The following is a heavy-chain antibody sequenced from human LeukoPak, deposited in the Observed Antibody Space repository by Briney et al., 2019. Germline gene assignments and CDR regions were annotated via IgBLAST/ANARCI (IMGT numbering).Heavy chain of an antibody. Sequence: GASVKVSCKASGYTFTSYGISWVRQAPGQGLEWMGWISAYNGNTNYAQKFQGRVTMTTDTSTSTAYMELRSLRSDDTAVYYCARVKRSAVAGTPQDYWGQGTLVTVSP. CDR2: ISAYNGNT. J-gene: IGHJ4*02. V-gene: IGHV1-18*01. CDR1: GYTFTSYG. D-gene: IGHD6-19*01. CDR3: ARVKRSAVAGTPQDY.